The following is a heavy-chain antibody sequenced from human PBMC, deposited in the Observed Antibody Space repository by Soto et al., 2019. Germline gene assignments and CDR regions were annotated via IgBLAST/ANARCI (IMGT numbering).Heavy chain of an antibody. CDR2: IKSKTDGGTT. J-gene: IGHJ6*02. D-gene: IGHD3-10*01. CDR3: TTDRGGYYYGSGSSDYYYYYGMDV. Sequence: GGSLRLSCAASGFTFSNAWMNWVRQAPGKGLEWVGRIKSKTDGGTTDYAAPVKGRFTISRDDSKNTLYLQMNSLKTEDTAVYYCTTDRGGYYYGSGSSDYYYYYGMDVWGQGTTVTVSS. V-gene: IGHV3-15*07. CDR1: GFTFSNAW.